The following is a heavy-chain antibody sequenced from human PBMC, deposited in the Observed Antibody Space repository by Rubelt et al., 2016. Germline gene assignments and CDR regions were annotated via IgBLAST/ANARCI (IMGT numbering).Heavy chain of an antibody. Sequence: QVQLKQWGAGLLKPSETLSVTCAVYGGSFSGYYWTWIRQPPGKGLAWIGEINHGGSTNHNPSLKSRVTIAVDTSKNQISPKLRSVTAADTARYYCARSSGYDYVYDYWGQGTLVTVSS. CDR3: ARSSGYDYVYDY. CDR1: GGSFSGYY. CDR2: INHGGST. D-gene: IGHD5-12*01. V-gene: IGHV4-34*01. J-gene: IGHJ4*02.